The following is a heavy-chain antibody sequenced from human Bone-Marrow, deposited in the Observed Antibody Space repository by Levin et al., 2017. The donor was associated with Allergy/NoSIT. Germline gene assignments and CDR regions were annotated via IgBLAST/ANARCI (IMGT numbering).Heavy chain of an antibody. J-gene: IGHJ2*01. CDR3: ARMAYSLTTFGYWYFDV. Sequence: GSLRLSCAVSGASISRTHWWGWVRQPPGRGLEWIGEIFHSGSTHYNPSLKSRVSISIDKSKKQFSLNLTSVTAADTAVYFCARMAYSLTTFGYWYFDVWGRGTLVTVSS. D-gene: IGHD3-3*01. V-gene: IGHV4-4*01. CDR2: IFHSGST. CDR1: GASISRTHW.